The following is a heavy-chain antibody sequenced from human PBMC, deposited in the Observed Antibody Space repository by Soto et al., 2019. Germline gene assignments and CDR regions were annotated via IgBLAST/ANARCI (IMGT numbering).Heavy chain of an antibody. J-gene: IGHJ4*02. Sequence: GESLKISCKGSGYSFTSYWIGWVRQMPGKGLEWMGIIYPGDSDTRYSPSFQGQVTISADKSISTAYLQWSSLKASDTAMYYCARQYCSGGSCYPFDYWGQGTLVTVSS. D-gene: IGHD2-15*01. CDR1: GYSFTSYW. V-gene: IGHV5-51*01. CDR3: ARQYCSGGSCYPFDY. CDR2: IYPGDSDT.